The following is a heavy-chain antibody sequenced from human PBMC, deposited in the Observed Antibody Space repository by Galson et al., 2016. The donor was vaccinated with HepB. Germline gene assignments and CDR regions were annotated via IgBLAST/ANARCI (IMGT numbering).Heavy chain of an antibody. CDR1: GFTFNSFA. D-gene: IGHD3-10*01. J-gene: IGHJ3*02. Sequence: SLRLSCAASGFTFNSFAMHWVRQAPGRGPEWVAVISYDGSNAYYVDSVQGRFSISRDNSKNTVTLQMNSLRPDDTAVYYCAKGGVIRGFRAAAFDIWGQGTTVVVSS. CDR2: ISYDGSNA. V-gene: IGHV3-30*18. CDR3: AKGGVIRGFRAAAFDI.